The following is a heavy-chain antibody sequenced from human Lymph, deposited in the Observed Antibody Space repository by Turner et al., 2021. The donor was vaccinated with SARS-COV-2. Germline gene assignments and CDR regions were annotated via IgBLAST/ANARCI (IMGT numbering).Heavy chain of an antibody. V-gene: IGHV4-4*07. CDR1: GGSISSYY. CDR2: IYTSGST. CDR3: ARDGYYDSSVYYLRGEGVFDL. J-gene: IGHJ2*01. Sequence: QVQLQESGPGLVQPSETLSLTCTVSGGSISSYYWSWIRQPAGKGLEWIGRIYTSGSTNYNASLKSRVTMSVDTSKNQFSLKLSSVTAADTAVYYFARDGYYDSSVYYLRGEGVFDLWGRGTLVTVSS. D-gene: IGHD3-22*01.